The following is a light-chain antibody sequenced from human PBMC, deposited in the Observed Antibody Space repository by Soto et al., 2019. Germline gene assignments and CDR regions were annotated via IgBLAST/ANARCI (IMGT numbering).Light chain of an antibody. CDR3: QQYKRYSLT. J-gene: IGKJ4*01. Sequence: DIQMTQSPSPLSASVGDRVTITGRASQSIINWLAWYQQKPGKAPKLLIYDGFSLESGVPLRFSGSGFGTEFTLTISSLQPDDSATYYCQQYKRYSLTFGGGTKVEIK. CDR1: QSIINW. CDR2: DGF. V-gene: IGKV1-5*01.